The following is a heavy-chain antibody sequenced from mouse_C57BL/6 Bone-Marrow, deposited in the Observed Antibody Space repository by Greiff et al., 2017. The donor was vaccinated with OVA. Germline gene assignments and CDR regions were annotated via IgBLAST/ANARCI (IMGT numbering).Heavy chain of an antibody. Sequence: QVQLQQSGAELVKPGASVKLSCKASGYTFTEYPIHWVKQRSGQGLEWIGWFYPGSGSIKYNEKFKDKATLTADKSSSTVYMELSRLTSEDTAVYFCARHEYRLRRTYYFDYWGQGTTLTVSS. CDR3: ARHEYRLRRTYYFDY. CDR2: FYPGSGSI. J-gene: IGHJ2*01. D-gene: IGHD2-4*01. V-gene: IGHV1-62-2*01. CDR1: GYTFTEYP.